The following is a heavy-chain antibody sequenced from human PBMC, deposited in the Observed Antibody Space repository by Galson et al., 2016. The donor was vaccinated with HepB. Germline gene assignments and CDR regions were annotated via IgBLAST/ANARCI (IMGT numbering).Heavy chain of an antibody. CDR1: GGSISNGGYY. CDR3: ARSWLMGGCFDY. J-gene: IGHJ4*02. D-gene: IGHD2-8*01. CDR2: ISYSGRA. V-gene: IGHV4-31*03. Sequence: TLSLTCSVSGGSISNGGYYWSWIRQHPGKGLEWIGYISYSGRADYNPSLKSRITISVDTSKNQFSLKLSSVTAAETAVYYCARSWLMGGCFDYWGQGTLVTVSS.